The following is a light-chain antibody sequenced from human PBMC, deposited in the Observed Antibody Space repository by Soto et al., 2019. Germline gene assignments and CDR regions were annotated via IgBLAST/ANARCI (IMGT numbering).Light chain of an antibody. CDR2: KAS. CDR1: QSISSW. V-gene: IGKV1-5*03. CDR3: QQYNDNWT. J-gene: IGKJ1*01. Sequence: DIQMTQSPSSLSASVGDRVTITCRASQSISSWLDWYQQKPGQAPKLLIYKASTLQSGVPSRFSGSGSGTQFTLAISSLQSDDYATYYCQQYNDNWTFGQGTKVKIK.